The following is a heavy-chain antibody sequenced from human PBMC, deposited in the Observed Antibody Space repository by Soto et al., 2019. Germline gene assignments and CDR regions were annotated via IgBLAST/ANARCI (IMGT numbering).Heavy chain of an antibody. Sequence: EVQLLESGGGLVQPGGSLRLSCAASGFTFSSYAMSWVRQAPGKGLEWVSAISGSGGSTYYADSVKGRFTISRDNSKNTLYLQMNSLRAEDTAVYYCAKDLSLAVAGRGGFDYWGQGTLVTVSS. D-gene: IGHD6-19*01. CDR1: GFTFSSYA. CDR3: AKDLSLAVAGRGGFDY. J-gene: IGHJ4*02. CDR2: ISGSGGST. V-gene: IGHV3-23*01.